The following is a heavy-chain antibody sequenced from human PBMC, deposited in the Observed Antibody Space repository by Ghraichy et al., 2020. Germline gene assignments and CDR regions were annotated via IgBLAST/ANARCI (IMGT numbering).Heavy chain of an antibody. V-gene: IGHV3-33*01. CDR2: IWYDGSNK. J-gene: IGHJ4*02. CDR3: ARAKPLKQLVPNPYFDY. D-gene: IGHD6-13*01. Sequence: GGSLRLSCAASGFTFSSYGMHWVRQAPGKGLEWVAVIWYDGSNKYYADSVKGRFTISRDNSKNTLYLQMNSLRAEDTAVYYCARAKPLKQLVPNPYFDYWGQGTLVTVSS. CDR1: GFTFSSYG.